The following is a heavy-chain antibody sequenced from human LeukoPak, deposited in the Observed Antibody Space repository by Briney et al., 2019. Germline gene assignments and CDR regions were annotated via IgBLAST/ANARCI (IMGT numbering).Heavy chain of an antibody. V-gene: IGHV1-24*01. CDR2: FDPEDGET. CDR1: GYTLTELS. J-gene: IGHJ1*01. D-gene: IGHD3-3*01. Sequence: ASVKVSCKVSGYTLTELSMHWVRQAPGKGLEWMGGFDPEDGETIYAQKFQGRVTMTEDTSTDTAYMELSSLRSEDTAVYYCATTGRLRFLEWLTFHWGQGTLVTVSS. CDR3: ATTGRLRFLEWLTFH.